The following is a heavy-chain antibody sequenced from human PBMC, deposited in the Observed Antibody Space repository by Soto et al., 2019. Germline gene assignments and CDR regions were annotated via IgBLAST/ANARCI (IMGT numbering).Heavy chain of an antibody. CDR1: GGSISSYY. Sequence: TLSLTCTVSGGSISSYYWSWIRQPPGKGLEWIGYIYYSGTTNYNPSLRSRVTISVDTSKNQFSLKLSPVTAADTAVYYCARYSGRYSYNWFDPWGQGTLVTVS. CDR3: ARYSGRYSYNWFDP. D-gene: IGHD1-26*01. J-gene: IGHJ5*02. V-gene: IGHV4-59*01. CDR2: IYYSGTT.